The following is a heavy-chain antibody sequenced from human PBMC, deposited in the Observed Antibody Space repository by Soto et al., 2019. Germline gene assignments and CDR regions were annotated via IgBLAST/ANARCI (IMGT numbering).Heavy chain of an antibody. CDR2: ISAYNGNT. CDR1: GYTFASYA. Sequence: QVQLVQSGAEVKKPGASVKVSCKASGYTFASYAISWMRQAPGQGLEWMGWISAYNGNTNYAQKLQGRVTMTTDTSPSTAYMELRSLRSADTAVYYCARDPPPPDYWGQGTLVTVSS. CDR3: ARDPPPPDY. J-gene: IGHJ4*02. V-gene: IGHV1-18*01.